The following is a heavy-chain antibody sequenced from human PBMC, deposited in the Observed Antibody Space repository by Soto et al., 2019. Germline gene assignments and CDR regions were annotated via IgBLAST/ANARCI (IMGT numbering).Heavy chain of an antibody. CDR3: VRPPDDIDRWDDSSGYYFDAFDI. J-gene: IGHJ3*02. V-gene: IGHV4-34*01. CDR2: INHSGST. CDR1: GGSFGGYY. Sequence: SETLSLTCAVYGGSFGGYYWSWIRQPPGKGLEWIGEINHSGSTNYNPSLKSRVTISVDTSKNQFSLKLSSVTAADTAVYYCVRPPDDIDRWDDSSGYYFDAFDIWGQGTMVTVSS. D-gene: IGHD3-22*01.